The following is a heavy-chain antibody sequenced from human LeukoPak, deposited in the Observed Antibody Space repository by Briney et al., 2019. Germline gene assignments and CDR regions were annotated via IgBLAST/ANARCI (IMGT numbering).Heavy chain of an antibody. D-gene: IGHD2-21*01. CDR3: VRVLWTNAFDI. Sequence: GGSLRLSCAASGFTFNSYSMNWVRQAPGKGLEWVANIKQDGSEKYYVDSVKGRFTISRDNAKNSLYLQMNSLRAEDTAVYYCVRVLWTNAFDIWGQGTMVTVSS. CDR1: GFTFNSYS. CDR2: IKQDGSEK. V-gene: IGHV3-7*05. J-gene: IGHJ3*02.